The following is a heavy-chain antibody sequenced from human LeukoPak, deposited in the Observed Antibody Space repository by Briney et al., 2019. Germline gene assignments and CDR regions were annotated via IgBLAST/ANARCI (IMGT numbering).Heavy chain of an antibody. CDR3: ARGKFGDFED. CDR2: VSYSGST. V-gene: IGHV4-59*01. Sequence: PPETLSLTCTVSGASINSYYWSWIRQPPGKGLEWIGCVSYSGSTDYNPALKSRVTISEDTSKSQVSLKLSSVTAADTAVYFCARGKFGDFEDWGQGTTVTVSS. CDR1: GASINSYY. J-gene: IGHJ6*02. D-gene: IGHD4-17*01.